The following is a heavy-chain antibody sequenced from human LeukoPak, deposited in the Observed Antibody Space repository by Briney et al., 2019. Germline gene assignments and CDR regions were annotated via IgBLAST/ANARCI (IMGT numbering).Heavy chain of an antibody. CDR1: GYTFTGYY. V-gene: IGHV1-46*01. J-gene: IGHJ4*02. CDR2: INPSGGST. Sequence: ASVKVSCKASGYTFTGYYMHWVRQAPGQGLEWMGIINPSGGSTSYAQKFQGRVTMTRDTSTSTVYMELSSLRSEDSAVYYCARDKPHSYYDSSGYYKVLDYWGQGTLVTVSS. CDR3: ARDKPHSYYDSSGYYKVLDY. D-gene: IGHD3-22*01.